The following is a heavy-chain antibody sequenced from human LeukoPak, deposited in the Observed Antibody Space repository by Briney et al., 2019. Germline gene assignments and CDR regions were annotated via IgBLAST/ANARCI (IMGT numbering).Heavy chain of an antibody. CDR1: GFTFSSYW. V-gene: IGHV3-9*01. Sequence: GGSLRLSCAASGFTFSSYWMSWVRQAPGKGLEWVSGISWNSGSIGYADSVKGRFTISRDNAKNSLYLQMNSLRAEDTALYYCAKGGVVLRFLEWLFDYWGQGTLVTVSS. CDR2: ISWNSGSI. CDR3: AKGGVVLRFLEWLFDY. J-gene: IGHJ4*02. D-gene: IGHD3-3*01.